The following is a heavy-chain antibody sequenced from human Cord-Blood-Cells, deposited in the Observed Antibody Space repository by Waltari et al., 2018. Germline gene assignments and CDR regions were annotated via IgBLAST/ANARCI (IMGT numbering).Heavy chain of an antibody. Sequence: QVQLQQWGAGLLKPSETLSLTCAVYGGSFSGYYWSWIRQPPGKGLEWIGEINHSGSTNYDPSLKSRVTLSVATSKNQFSLKLSSVTAADTAVYYCAPIAAAEAFDIWGQGTMVTVSS. D-gene: IGHD6-13*01. CDR3: APIAAAEAFDI. CDR2: INHSGST. J-gene: IGHJ3*02. CDR1: GGSFSGYY. V-gene: IGHV4-34*01.